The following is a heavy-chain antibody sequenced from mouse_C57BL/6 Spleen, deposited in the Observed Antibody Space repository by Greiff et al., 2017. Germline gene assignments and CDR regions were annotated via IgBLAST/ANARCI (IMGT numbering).Heavy chain of an antibody. CDR1: GFTFSSYG. CDR2: ISSGGSYT. Sequence: EVKVVESGGDLVKPGGSLKLSCAASGFTFSSYGMSWVRQTPDKRLEWVATISSGGSYTYYPDSVKGRFTISRDNAKNTLYLQMSSLKSEDTAMYYCARYYYGSSSPYAMDYWGQGTSVTVSS. J-gene: IGHJ4*01. V-gene: IGHV5-6*01. D-gene: IGHD1-1*01. CDR3: ARYYYGSSSPYAMDY.